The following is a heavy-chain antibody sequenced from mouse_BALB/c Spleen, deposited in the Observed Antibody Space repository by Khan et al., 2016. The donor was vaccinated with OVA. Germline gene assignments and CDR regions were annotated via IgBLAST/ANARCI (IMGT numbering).Heavy chain of an antibody. Sequence: EVQLQESGPSLVKPSQTLSLTCSVTGDSITSGYWNWIRKFPGSKLDYLGYIFYSGNTYYNPSSNSRISITSHTSKNHFFLQLISVTTKDTATSCSARWNDRYDGYVDYWGQCTALSDAS. CDR2: IFYSGNT. CDR3: ARWNDRYDGYVDY. V-gene: IGHV3-8*02. D-gene: IGHD2-14*01. J-gene: IGHJ2*01. CDR1: GDSITSGY.